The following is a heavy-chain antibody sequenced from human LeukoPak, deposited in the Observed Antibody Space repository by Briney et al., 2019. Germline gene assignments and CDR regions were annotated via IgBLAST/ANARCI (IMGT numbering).Heavy chain of an antibody. D-gene: IGHD6-13*01. Sequence: ASVKVSCKASGYTFSGYYMHWVRQAPGQGLEWMGWINPNSGGTDYAQKFQGRVTMTRDTSISTAYMELSRLRSDDTAVYYCARGYPLSTTAAGTYFQHWGQGTLVTVSS. CDR1: GYTFSGYY. V-gene: IGHV1-2*02. J-gene: IGHJ1*01. CDR2: INPNSGGT. CDR3: ARGYPLSTTAAGTYFQH.